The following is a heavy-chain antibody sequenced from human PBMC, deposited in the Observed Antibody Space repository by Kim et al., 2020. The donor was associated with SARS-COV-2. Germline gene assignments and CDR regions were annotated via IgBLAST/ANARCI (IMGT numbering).Heavy chain of an antibody. Sequence: SETLSLTCTVSGGSISSYYWSWIRQPPGKGLEWIGYIYYSGSTNYNPSLKSRVTISVDTSKNQFSLKLSSVTAADTAVYYCAGGYSPRGYSGYDRYNWFDPWGQGTLVTVSS. D-gene: IGHD5-12*01. CDR2: IYYSGST. CDR1: GGSISSYY. V-gene: IGHV4-59*01. J-gene: IGHJ5*02. CDR3: AGGYSPRGYSGYDRYNWFDP.